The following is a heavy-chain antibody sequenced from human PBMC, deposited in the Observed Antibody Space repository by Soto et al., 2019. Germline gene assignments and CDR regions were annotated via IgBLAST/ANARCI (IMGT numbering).Heavy chain of an antibody. CDR1: GGSVSSSSYY. J-gene: IGHJ4*02. V-gene: IGHV4-61*01. CDR3: ATIGIVGATSLDY. D-gene: IGHD1-26*01. Sequence: SETLSLTCTVSGGSVSSSSYYWSWIQHPPGKGLEWIGYISYSGSTNYNPSLKSRVTISVDTSKNQFSLKLSSVTAADTAVYYCATIGIVGATSLDYWGQRPLVTVSS. CDR2: ISYSGST.